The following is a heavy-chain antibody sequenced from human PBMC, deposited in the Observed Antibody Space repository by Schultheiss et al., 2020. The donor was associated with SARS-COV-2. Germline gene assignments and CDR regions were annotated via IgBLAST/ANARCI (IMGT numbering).Heavy chain of an antibody. CDR1: GFTFSSFG. CDR3: ARPSVVTARSWYFDL. CDR2: ISSSSSTI. V-gene: IGHV3-48*01. Sequence: GGSLRLSCAASGFTFSSFGIHWVRQAPGKGLEWVSYISSSSSTIYYADSVKGRFTISRDNSKNTLYLQMNSLRAEDTAVYYCARPSVVTARSWYFDLWGRGTLVTVSS. D-gene: IGHD2-21*02. J-gene: IGHJ2*01.